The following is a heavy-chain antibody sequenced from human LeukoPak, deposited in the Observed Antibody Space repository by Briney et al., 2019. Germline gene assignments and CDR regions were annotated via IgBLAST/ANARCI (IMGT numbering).Heavy chain of an antibody. J-gene: IGHJ4*02. D-gene: IGHD1-26*01. CDR1: GGSISSGGYY. CDR2: IYYSGST. Sequence: SETLSLTCTVSGGSISSGGYYWSWIRQHPGKGLEWIGYIYYSGSTYYNPSLKSQVTISVDTPKNQFSLKLSSVTAADTAVYYCAREDRGRADYWGQGTLVTVSS. CDR3: AREDRGRADY. V-gene: IGHV4-31*01.